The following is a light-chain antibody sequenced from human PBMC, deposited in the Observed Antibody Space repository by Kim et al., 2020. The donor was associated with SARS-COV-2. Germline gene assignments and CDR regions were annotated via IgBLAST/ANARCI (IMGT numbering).Light chain of an antibody. CDR2: RNN. CDR1: SSNIGSNY. J-gene: IGLJ2*01. CDR3: AAWDDSLSANVV. V-gene: IGLV1-47*01. Sequence: QSVTISCSGSSSNIGSNYVYWYQQLPGTAPKLLIYRNNRRPSGVPDRFSGSKSGTSASLAISGLRSEDEADYYCAAWDDSLSANVVFGGGTQLTVL.